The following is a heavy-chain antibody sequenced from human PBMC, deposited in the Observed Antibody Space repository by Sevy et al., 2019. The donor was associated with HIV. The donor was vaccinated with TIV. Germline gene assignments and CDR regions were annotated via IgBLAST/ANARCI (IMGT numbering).Heavy chain of an antibody. J-gene: IGHJ4*02. D-gene: IGHD5-12*01. CDR2: ISYDGSNK. CDR1: GFTFSNYA. V-gene: IGHV3-30*04. Sequence: GGSLRLSCAASGFTFSNYAMHWVRQAPGKGQEWVAVISYDGSNKYYADSVKGRFTISRDNSKNQLYLQMNSLRAEDTAVYYCARVDEQRWLRLYYFDYWGQGTLVTVSS. CDR3: ARVDEQRWLRLYYFDY.